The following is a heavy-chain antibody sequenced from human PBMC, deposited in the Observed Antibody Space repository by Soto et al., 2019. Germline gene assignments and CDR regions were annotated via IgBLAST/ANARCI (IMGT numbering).Heavy chain of an antibody. CDR3: ASRKLKGATDYYFDY. V-gene: IGHV1-69*13. CDR2: IIPIFGTA. CDR1: GGTFSSYA. J-gene: IGHJ4*02. Sequence: ASVKVSCKASGGTFSSYAISWVRQAPGQGLEWMGGIIPIFGTANYAQKFQGRVTITAVESTSTAYMELSSLRSEDTAVYYCASRKLKGATDYYFDYWGQGTLVTVSS. D-gene: IGHD1-26*01.